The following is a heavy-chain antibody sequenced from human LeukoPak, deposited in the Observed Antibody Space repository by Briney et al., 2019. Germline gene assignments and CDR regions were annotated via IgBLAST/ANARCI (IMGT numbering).Heavy chain of an antibody. D-gene: IGHD5-24*01. CDR1: GYTLTELS. V-gene: IGHV1-24*01. J-gene: IGHJ4*02. Sequence: ASVKVSCKVSGYTLTELSMHWVRQAPGIGLEWMGGFDPEDGETIYAQKFQGRVTMTEDTSTDTAYMELSSLRSEDTAVYYCAHGKGRWLHLIYWGQGTLVTVSS. CDR3: AHGKGRWLHLIY. CDR2: FDPEDGET.